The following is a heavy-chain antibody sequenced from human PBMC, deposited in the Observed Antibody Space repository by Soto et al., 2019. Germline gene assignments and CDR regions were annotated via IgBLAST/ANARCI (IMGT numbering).Heavy chain of an antibody. CDR2: ISGSGDYT. J-gene: IGHJ5*02. D-gene: IGHD2-15*01. V-gene: IGHV3-23*01. Sequence: EVQLLESGGGLVQPGESLRLSCAASGFTFSSYAMTWVRQAPGKGLEWVSSISGSGDYTYFADSVKGRFTISRDNSKDTLDLEMSSLRVEDTAIYYCAKDSRSHTQGWSDPLAQGTLVTVSS. CDR3: AKDSRSHTQGWSDP. CDR1: GFTFSSYA.